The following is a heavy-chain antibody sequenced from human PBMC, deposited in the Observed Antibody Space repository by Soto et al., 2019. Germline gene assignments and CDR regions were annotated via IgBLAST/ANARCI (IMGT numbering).Heavy chain of an antibody. CDR3: ARRQYWLDP. CDR2: INHSGST. Sequence: SETLSLTCAVYGGSFSGYYWSWIRQPPGKGLEWIGEINHSGSTNYNPSLKSRVTISVDTSKNQFSLKLSSVTAADTTVYYCARRQYWLDPWGQGTLVTVSS. V-gene: IGHV4-34*01. J-gene: IGHJ5*02. CDR1: GGSFSGYY.